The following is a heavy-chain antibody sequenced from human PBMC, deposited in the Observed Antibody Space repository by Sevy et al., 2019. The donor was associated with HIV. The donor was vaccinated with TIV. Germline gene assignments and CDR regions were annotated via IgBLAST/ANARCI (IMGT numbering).Heavy chain of an antibody. J-gene: IGHJ4*02. CDR1: GFTFGDYA. D-gene: IGHD3-9*01. CDR2: IRSKAYGGTT. CDR3: TRHYDTLTGYYTGGDYYFDY. V-gene: IGHV3-49*03. Sequence: GGSLRLSCTASGFTFGDYAMSWFRQAPGKGLEWVGFIRSKAYGGTTEYAASVKGRFTISRDDSKSIAYLQMNSLKTEDTAVYYCTRHYDTLTGYYTGGDYYFDYWGQGTLVTVSS.